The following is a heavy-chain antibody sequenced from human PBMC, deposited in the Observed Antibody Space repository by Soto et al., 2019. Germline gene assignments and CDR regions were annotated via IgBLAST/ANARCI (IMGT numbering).Heavy chain of an antibody. Sequence: GASVKVSCKASGSTFHRYYMHWVRQAPGPGLEWMGWISPHTGGTTYAQKFQGRGTMTRDTSVSTAFMELSRLGSDDTAVYYCASASQMVINPYYYPMDGWGQGTTVTVSS. CDR1: GSTFHRYY. CDR2: ISPHTGGT. V-gene: IGHV1-2*02. D-gene: IGHD3-22*01. J-gene: IGHJ6*02. CDR3: ASASQMVINPYYYPMDG.